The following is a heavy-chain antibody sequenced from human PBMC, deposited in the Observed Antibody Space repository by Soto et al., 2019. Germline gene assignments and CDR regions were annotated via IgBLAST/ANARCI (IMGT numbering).Heavy chain of an antibody. CDR1: GFTFSSYA. J-gene: IGHJ4*02. D-gene: IGHD5-12*01. Sequence: QVQLVESGGGVVQPGRSLRLSCAASGFTFSSYAMHWVRQAPGKGLEWVAVISYDGSNKYYADSVKGRFTISRDNSKNTLYLQMNSLSAEDTAVYYCAREEMATISLSYWGQRTLVTVSS. CDR2: ISYDGSNK. V-gene: IGHV3-30-3*01. CDR3: AREEMATISLSY.